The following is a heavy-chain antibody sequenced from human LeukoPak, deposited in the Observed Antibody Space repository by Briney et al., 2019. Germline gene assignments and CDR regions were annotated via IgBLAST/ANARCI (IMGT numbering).Heavy chain of an antibody. D-gene: IGHD1-26*01. V-gene: IGHV4-39*07. Sequence: SETLSLTCTVSGGSISSSSYYWGWIRQPPGKGLEWIGSIYYSGSTYYNPSLKSRVTISVDTSKNQFSLKLSSVTAADTAVYYCARVYSGSCYYYYYMGVWGKGTTVTVSS. CDR1: GGSISSSSYY. CDR3: ARVYSGSCYYYYYMGV. J-gene: IGHJ6*03. CDR2: IYYSGST.